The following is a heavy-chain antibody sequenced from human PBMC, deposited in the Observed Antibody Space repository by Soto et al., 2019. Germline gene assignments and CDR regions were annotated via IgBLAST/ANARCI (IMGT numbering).Heavy chain of an antibody. CDR1: GASSSSTSYY. V-gene: IGHV4-39*01. CDR3: ARHRSISPMWGMDV. CDR2: IYYSGST. D-gene: IGHD2-21*01. J-gene: IGHJ6*02. Sequence: PSETQSLTCTVSGASSSSTSYYWGWIRQPPGKGLEWIGSIYYSGSTYYNPSLKSRVTISVDTSKNQFSLKVTSVTAADTAVYYCARHRSISPMWGMDVWGQGTTVTVSS.